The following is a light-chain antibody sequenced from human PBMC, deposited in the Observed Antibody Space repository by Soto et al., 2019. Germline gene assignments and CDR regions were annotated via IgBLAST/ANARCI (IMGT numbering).Light chain of an antibody. CDR2: GAS. J-gene: IGKJ1*01. CDR1: RSISTW. CDR3: QHYNSYSEA. V-gene: IGKV1-5*01. Sequence: DIQMTQSPSTLSASVGDRANLTCRASRSISTWLAWYQQKPGNAPKLLIYGASSLESGVPSRFSGSGSGTEFTLTISSLQPDDFATYYCQHYNSYSEAFGQGTKVDIK.